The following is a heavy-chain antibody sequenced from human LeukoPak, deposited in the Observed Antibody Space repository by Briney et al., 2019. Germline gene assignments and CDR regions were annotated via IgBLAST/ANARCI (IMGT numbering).Heavy chain of an antibody. V-gene: IGHV1-69*13. CDR2: IIPIFGTA. CDR1: GGTFSSYA. J-gene: IGHJ6*03. CDR3: ARDSRVYSSGWYYYYYMDV. D-gene: IGHD6-19*01. Sequence: SVKVSCKASGGTFSSYAISWVRQAPGQGSEWMGGIIPIFGTANYAQKFHGRVTITADESTSTAYMELSSLRSEYTAVYYCARDSRVYSSGWYYYYYMDVWGKGTTVTVSS.